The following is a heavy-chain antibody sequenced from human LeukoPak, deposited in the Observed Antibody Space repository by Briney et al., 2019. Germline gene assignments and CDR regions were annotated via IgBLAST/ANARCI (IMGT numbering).Heavy chain of an antibody. Sequence: ASVKVSCKASGDTFTDYYMHWVRQAPGQGLEWMGWINPKSGGTNYAQNFQGRVTMTRDTSISIAYMELSSLRSDDTAVYYCVRDFLGYCTTTSCYDVVFDYWGQGTLVTVSS. CDR1: GDTFTDYY. CDR3: VRDFLGYCTTTSCYDVVFDY. D-gene: IGHD2-2*01. CDR2: INPKSGGT. V-gene: IGHV1-2*02. J-gene: IGHJ4*02.